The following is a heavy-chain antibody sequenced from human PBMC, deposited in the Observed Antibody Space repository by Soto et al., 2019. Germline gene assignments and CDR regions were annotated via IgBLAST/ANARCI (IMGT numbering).Heavy chain of an antibody. CDR3: AKDTLGDISDP. J-gene: IGHJ5*02. Sequence: GGSLRLSCAASGFTFSSYAMSWVRQAPGKGLEWVSAISGSDGSTYYADSVKGRFTIYRDNSKNKLYLKMNSLRAEDTAVYCCAKDTLGDISDPWGQVTLVTVSS. CDR2: ISGSDGST. CDR1: GFTFSSYA. V-gene: IGHV3-23*01. D-gene: IGHD3-16*01.